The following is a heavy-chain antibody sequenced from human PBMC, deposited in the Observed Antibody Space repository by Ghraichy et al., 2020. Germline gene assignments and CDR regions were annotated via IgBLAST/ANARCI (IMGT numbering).Heavy chain of an antibody. Sequence: SQTLSLTCTVSGDSISSGAYYWSWIRQHPEKGLEWIGYIYSSGSTSYSPSLKSRVTISLDTSKNHFSLNLSSVTAADTAVYYCARARFTFALISLWGQGTLVTVSS. J-gene: IGHJ4*02. V-gene: IGHV4-31*03. CDR2: IYSSGST. CDR1: GDSISSGAYY. D-gene: IGHD3-16*01. CDR3: ARARFTFALISL.